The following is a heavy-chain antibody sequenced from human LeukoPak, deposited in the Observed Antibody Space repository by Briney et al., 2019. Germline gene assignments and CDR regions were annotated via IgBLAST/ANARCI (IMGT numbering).Heavy chain of an antibody. D-gene: IGHD3-10*01. CDR2: FDPERGQK. CDR1: GHTLTHLS. Sequence: EASVKVSCKVSGHTLTHLSMHWVRQAPGKGLEWRGGFDPERGQKMYAQKFQGRVTMTEDTSADTAYMEVSSLRSEDTAVYYCATDRYHYGSGRGTYFHYWGQGTLVTVSS. J-gene: IGHJ4*02. V-gene: IGHV1-24*01. CDR3: ATDRYHYGSGRGTYFHY.